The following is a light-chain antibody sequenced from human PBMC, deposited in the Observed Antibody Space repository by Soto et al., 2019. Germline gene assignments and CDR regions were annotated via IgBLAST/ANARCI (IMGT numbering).Light chain of an antibody. J-gene: IGKJ4*01. V-gene: IGKV3-11*01. CDR3: QQSYSTLLT. CDR2: GAS. CDR1: QSVSSY. Sequence: EIVLTQSPATLSLSPGERATLSCRASQSVSSYLAWYQQKPGQAPRLLIYGASNRATGIPARFSGSGSGTDFTLTISSLEPEDFATYYCQQSYSTLLTFGGGTKVDIK.